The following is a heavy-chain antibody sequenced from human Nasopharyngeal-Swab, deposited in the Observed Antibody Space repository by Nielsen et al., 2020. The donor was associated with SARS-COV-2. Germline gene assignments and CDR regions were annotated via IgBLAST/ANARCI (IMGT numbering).Heavy chain of an antibody. J-gene: IGHJ3*02. CDR3: ASWQLWPTFDI. D-gene: IGHD5-18*01. CDR1: GFTFDDYT. CDR2: ISWDGGST. V-gene: IGHV3-43*01. Sequence: GESLKISCAASGFTFDDYTMHWVRQAPGKGLEWVSLISWDGGSTYYADSVKGRFTISRDNSKNSLYLQMNSLRTEDTALYYCASWQLWPTFDIWGQGTMVTVSS.